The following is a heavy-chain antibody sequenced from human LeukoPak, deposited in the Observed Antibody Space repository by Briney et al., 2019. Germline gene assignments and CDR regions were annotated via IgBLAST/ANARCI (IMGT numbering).Heavy chain of an antibody. J-gene: IGHJ6*04. CDR1: GFTFSSYA. CDR2: ISGSGGST. CDR3: AAPYYYGSGSLLNYYYGMDV. V-gene: IGHV3-23*01. Sequence: PGGSLRLSCAASGFTFSSYAMSWVRQTPGKGLERVSVISGSGGSTFYADSVKGRFTISRDNAKKSLFLQMNSLRAEDTGVYYCAAPYYYGSGSLLNYYYGMDVWGKGTTVTVSS. D-gene: IGHD3-10*01.